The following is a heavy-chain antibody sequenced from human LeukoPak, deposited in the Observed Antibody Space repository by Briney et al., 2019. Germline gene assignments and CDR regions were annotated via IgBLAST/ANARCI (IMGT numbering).Heavy chain of an antibody. CDR3: AREVVAAATAFDP. CDR2: IYTCGST. Sequence: PSETLSLTWTVSGGSLSSGSYYWSWIRQPAWNGLEWIGRIYTCGSTNYNPSLKSRVTISVDTSKNQFSLKLSSVTAADTAVYYCAREVVAAATAFDPWGQGTLVTVSS. CDR1: GGSLSSGSYY. D-gene: IGHD2-15*01. V-gene: IGHV4-61*02. J-gene: IGHJ5*02.